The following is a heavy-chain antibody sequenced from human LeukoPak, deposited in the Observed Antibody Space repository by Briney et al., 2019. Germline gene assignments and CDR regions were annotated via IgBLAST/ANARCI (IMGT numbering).Heavy chain of an antibody. CDR3: ARVRRLRFLEWLDYFDY. CDR2: IYYSGST. J-gene: IGHJ4*02. D-gene: IGHD3-3*01. CDR1: GGSISSGDYY. Sequence: PSQTPSLTCTVSGGSISSGDYYWSWIRQPPGKGLEWIGYIYYSGSTYYNPSLKSRVTISVDTSKNQFSLKLSSVTAADTAVYYCARVRRLRFLEWLDYFDYWGQGTLVTVSS. V-gene: IGHV4-30-4*01.